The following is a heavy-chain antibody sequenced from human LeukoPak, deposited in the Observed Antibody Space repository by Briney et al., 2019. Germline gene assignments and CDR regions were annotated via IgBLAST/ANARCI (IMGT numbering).Heavy chain of an antibody. CDR2: INTSVGGT. J-gene: IGHJ6*03. V-gene: IGHV1-46*01. CDR1: RYTLTRLR. CDR3: AREIVLAAMKLNRVPYSCFCFIDV. D-gene: IGHD2-2*01. Sequence: ASVKVSCKASRYTLTRLRIHGVRQAPGQGLEWMGTINTSVGGTTYAQQLQGRVTMTRDTSKSTAYIELGRLRSEDSAVYCCAREIVLAAMKLNRVPYSCFCFIDVWGKGNTVTVSS.